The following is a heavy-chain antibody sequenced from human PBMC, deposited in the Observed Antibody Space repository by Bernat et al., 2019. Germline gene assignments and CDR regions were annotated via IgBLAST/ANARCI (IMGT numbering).Heavy chain of an antibody. J-gene: IGHJ3*02. D-gene: IGHD6-19*01. CDR1: GFTFRRYV. CDR3: ARVAAGQWLVHSDAFDI. V-gene: IGHV3-21*02. Sequence: VQLVESGGGVVQPGGSLRLSCAASGFTFRRYVMHWVRQAPGKGLEWVSSISSSSSYIYYADSVKGRFTISRDNAKNSLYLQMNSLRAEDTAVYYCARVAAGQWLVHSDAFDIWGQGTMVTVSS. CDR2: ISSSSSYI.